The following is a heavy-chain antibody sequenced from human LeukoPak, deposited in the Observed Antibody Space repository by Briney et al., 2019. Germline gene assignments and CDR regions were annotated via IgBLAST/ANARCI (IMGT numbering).Heavy chain of an antibody. D-gene: IGHD6-19*01. Sequence: SETLSLTCSVSTYSISSGCYWGWIRQPPGKGLECIGSIYHSGSSSYYNPSLKSRVVMSVDASKNQFYLKLGSVTAADTAVYYCVRVASRAVAADFFDYWGQGTLVTVSS. CDR2: IYHSGSSS. J-gene: IGHJ4*02. CDR3: VRVASRAVAADFFDY. V-gene: IGHV4-38-2*02. CDR1: TYSISSGCY.